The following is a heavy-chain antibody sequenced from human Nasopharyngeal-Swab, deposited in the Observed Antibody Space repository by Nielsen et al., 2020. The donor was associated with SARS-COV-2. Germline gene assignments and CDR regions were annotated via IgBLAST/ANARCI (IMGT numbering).Heavy chain of an antibody. CDR2: ISGSGRTI. Sequence: GGPLRLSCAASGFPSSSYEMTWVRQAPATGLDWVSFISGSGRTIYYADSVKGRFTISRDNAKNSLYLQMNSLRAEDTAVYYCARGDDSSGFSITLDYWGQGTLVTVSS. CDR3: ARGDDSSGFSITLDY. J-gene: IGHJ4*02. D-gene: IGHD3-22*01. V-gene: IGHV3-48*03. CDR1: GFPSSSYE.